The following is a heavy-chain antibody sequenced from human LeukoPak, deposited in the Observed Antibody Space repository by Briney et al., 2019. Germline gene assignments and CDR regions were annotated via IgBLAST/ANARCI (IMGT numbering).Heavy chain of an antibody. CDR3: ARGWLQFDYYYYMDV. D-gene: IGHD5-24*01. Sequence: GASVKVSCKASGGTFSSYAISWVRQAPGQGLEWMGGIIPIFGTANYAQKFQGRVTITADESTSTAYMELSSLRSEDTAVYYCARGWLQFDYYYYMDVWGKGTTVTISS. V-gene: IGHV1-69*13. J-gene: IGHJ6*03. CDR1: GGTFSSYA. CDR2: IIPIFGTA.